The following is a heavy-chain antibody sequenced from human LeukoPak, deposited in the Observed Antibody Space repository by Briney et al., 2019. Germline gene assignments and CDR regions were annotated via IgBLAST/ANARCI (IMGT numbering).Heavy chain of an antibody. Sequence: GGSLRLSCAASGFTFSSYGMHWVRQAPGKGLEWVAFISYDGNNKYYADSLKGRFTISRDNSKNTLYLQMNSLRAEDTAVYYCAKVLQPLLYGPGYWGQGTLVTVSS. CDR3: AKVLQPLLYGPGY. V-gene: IGHV3-30*18. CDR2: ISYDGNNK. CDR1: GFTFSSYG. J-gene: IGHJ4*02. D-gene: IGHD2-2*02.